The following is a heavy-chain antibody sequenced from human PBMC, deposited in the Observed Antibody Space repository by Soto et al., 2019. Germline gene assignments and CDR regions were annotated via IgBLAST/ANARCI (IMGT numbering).Heavy chain of an antibody. V-gene: IGHV1-46*01. J-gene: IGHJ4*02. Sequence: ASVKVSCKTSGYTFTNYYIHWVRQAPGQGLEWMGVINPSGISTTYAQKFQGRVTMTRDTSTSTVYMDLSSLRPEDTAVYFCARVPVSYRAPCSGGSCYLFDYWGQGTTVTVSS. CDR3: ARVPVSYRAPCSGGSCYLFDY. CDR2: INPSGIST. D-gene: IGHD2-15*01. CDR1: GYTFTNYY.